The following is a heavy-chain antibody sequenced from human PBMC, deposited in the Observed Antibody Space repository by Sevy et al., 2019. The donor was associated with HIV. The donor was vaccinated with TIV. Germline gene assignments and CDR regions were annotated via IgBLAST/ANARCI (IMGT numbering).Heavy chain of an antibody. CDR3: AKFGDYYDSGGYYWYFDF. J-gene: IGHJ2*01. Sequence: GGSLRLSCAASGFIFSDYAMSWVRQAPGKGLEWVSSISGGDDSTYYADSVKGRFTVSRDNSKNTLYRQMNPLRAEDTALYYCAKFGDYYDSGGYYWYFDFWGRGTLVTVSS. V-gene: IGHV3-23*01. D-gene: IGHD3-22*01. CDR1: GFIFSDYA. CDR2: ISGGDDST.